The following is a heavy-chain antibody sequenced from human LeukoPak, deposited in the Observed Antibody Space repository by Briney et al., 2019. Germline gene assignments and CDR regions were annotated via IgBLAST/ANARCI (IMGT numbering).Heavy chain of an antibody. CDR3: ARDERAFDY. CDR2: ISSDSSTI. CDR1: GFTFSSYA. Sequence: GGSLRLSCAASGFTFSSYAMNSVRQAPGKGVEWLSYISSDSSTIYSADSVKGRFTISRDNAKNSLYLQMNSLRDEDTAVYYCARDERAFDYWGQGTLVTVSS. V-gene: IGHV3-48*02. J-gene: IGHJ4*02.